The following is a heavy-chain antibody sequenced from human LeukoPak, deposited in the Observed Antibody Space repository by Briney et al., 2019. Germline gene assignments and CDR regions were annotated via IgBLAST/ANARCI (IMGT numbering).Heavy chain of an antibody. D-gene: IGHD3-3*01. CDR2: IYYSGST. J-gene: IGHJ4*02. CDR1: GGSISSSRYY. Sequence: SETLSLTCTVSGGSISSSRYYWSWIRQPPGKGLEWIGYIYYSGSTNYNPSLKSRVTISVDTSKNQFSLKLSSVTAADTAVYYCARDRLRFFYWGQGTLVTVSS. V-gene: IGHV4-61*01. CDR3: ARDRLRFFY.